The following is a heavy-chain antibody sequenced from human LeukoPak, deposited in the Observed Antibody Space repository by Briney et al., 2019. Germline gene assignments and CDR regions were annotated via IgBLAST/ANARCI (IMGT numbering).Heavy chain of an antibody. CDR1: GGSFSGYY. V-gene: IGHV4-34*01. Sequence: SETLSLTCAVYGGSFSGYYWSWIRQPPGKGLEWIGSIYHSGSTYYNPSLESRVTVSVDTSNNQFSLKLTSVTAADTAMYYCVRQFYGGSGTYYVPGYWGQGTQVTVSS. CDR3: VRQFYGGSGTYYVPGY. D-gene: IGHD3-10*01. J-gene: IGHJ4*02. CDR2: IYHSGST.